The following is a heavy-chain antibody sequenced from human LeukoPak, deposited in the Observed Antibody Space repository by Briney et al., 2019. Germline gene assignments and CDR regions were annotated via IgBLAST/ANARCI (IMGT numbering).Heavy chain of an antibody. Sequence: HPGRSLRLSCAASGFTFSSYAMHWVRQAPGKGLGWVAVISYDGSNKYYADSVKGRFTISRDNSKNTLYLQMNSLRAEDTAVYYCARTQDSSGYSPDAFDIWGQGTMVTVSS. D-gene: IGHD3-22*01. CDR3: ARTQDSSGYSPDAFDI. CDR2: ISYDGSNK. J-gene: IGHJ3*02. CDR1: GFTFSSYA. V-gene: IGHV3-30-3*01.